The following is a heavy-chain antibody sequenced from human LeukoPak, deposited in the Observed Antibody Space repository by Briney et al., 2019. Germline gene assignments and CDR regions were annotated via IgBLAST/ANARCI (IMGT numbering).Heavy chain of an antibody. CDR1: GYTFTSYG. V-gene: IGHV1-18*01. CDR3: AREVRFLEWLLGRNYYYGMDV. CDR2: ISAYNGNT. J-gene: IGHJ6*02. Sequence: ASVKVSCKASGYTFTSYGISWVRQAPGQGLEWMGWISAYNGNTNYAQKLQGRVTMTTDTSTSTAYMELRSLRSDDTAVYYCAREVRFLEWLLGRNYYYGMDVWGQGTTVTVPS. D-gene: IGHD3-3*01.